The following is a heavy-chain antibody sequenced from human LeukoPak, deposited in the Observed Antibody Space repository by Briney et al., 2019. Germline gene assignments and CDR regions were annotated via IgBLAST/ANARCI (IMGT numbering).Heavy chain of an antibody. CDR2: ISGSGGST. CDR1: GSTVSSNY. Sequence: GGSLRLSCAASGSTVSSNYMSWVRQAPGKGLEWVSAISGSGGSTYYADSVKGRFTISRDNSKNTLYLQMNSLRAEDTAVYYCANSNYPPFDYWGQGTLVTVSS. J-gene: IGHJ4*02. CDR3: ANSNYPPFDY. D-gene: IGHD4-11*01. V-gene: IGHV3-23*01.